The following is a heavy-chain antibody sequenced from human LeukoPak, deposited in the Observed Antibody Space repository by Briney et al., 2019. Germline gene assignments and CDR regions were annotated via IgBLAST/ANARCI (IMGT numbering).Heavy chain of an antibody. CDR2: INHSGYT. CDR1: GVSFDDYY. D-gene: IGHD2-21*02. Sequence: SETLSLTCAVSGVSFDDYYWSWVRQTPGKGLEWIGEINHSGYTNDSPSLKSRVTLSIDTSRKQFSLNLRSVTVADTGIYYCTRMTAGHDYWGQGTVVTVSS. J-gene: IGHJ4*02. CDR3: TRMTAGHDY. V-gene: IGHV4-34*01.